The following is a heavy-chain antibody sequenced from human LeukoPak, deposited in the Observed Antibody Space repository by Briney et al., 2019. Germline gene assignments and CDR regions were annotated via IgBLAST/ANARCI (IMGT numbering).Heavy chain of an antibody. CDR3: AKDLSTYYYDSSGYSFHPLDY. D-gene: IGHD3-22*01. J-gene: IGHJ4*02. CDR2: ISYDGSNK. V-gene: IGHV3-30*18. CDR1: GFTFSSYG. Sequence: PGGSLRLSCAASGFTFSSYGMHWVRQAPGKGLEWVAVISYDGSNKYYADSVKGRFTISRDNSKNTLYLQMNSLRAEDTAVYYCAKDLSTYYYDSSGYSFHPLDYWGQGTLVTVSS.